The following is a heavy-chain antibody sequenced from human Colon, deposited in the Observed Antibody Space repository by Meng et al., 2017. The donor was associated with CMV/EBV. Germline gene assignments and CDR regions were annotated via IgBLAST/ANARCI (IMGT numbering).Heavy chain of an antibody. CDR1: GGSIGGGDWY. CDR2: KYYSGST. D-gene: IGHD2-21*02. J-gene: IGHJ2*01. Sequence: SGGSIGGGDWYWSWIRQTPGKALEWIGFKYYSGSTQYNPSLKSRVTISVDPSKNQFSLKLTSVTAADTAVYFCAREVTAGSDWYIDLWGRGILVTVSS. V-gene: IGHV4-30-4*01. CDR3: AREVTAGSDWYIDL.